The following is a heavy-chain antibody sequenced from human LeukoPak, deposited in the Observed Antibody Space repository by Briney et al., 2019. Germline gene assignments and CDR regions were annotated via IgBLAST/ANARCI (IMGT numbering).Heavy chain of an antibody. V-gene: IGHV4-31*03. D-gene: IGHD4-17*01. CDR1: GGSISSGGYY. J-gene: IGHJ3*02. CDR2: IYYSGST. CDR3: AREHDYGDYGGSRAFDI. Sequence: SQTLSLTCTVSGGSISSGGYYWSWIRQHPGKGLEWIGYIYYSGSTYYNPSLKSRVTISVDTSKNQFSLKLSSVTAADTAVYYCAREHDYGDYGGSRAFDIRGQGTMVTVSS.